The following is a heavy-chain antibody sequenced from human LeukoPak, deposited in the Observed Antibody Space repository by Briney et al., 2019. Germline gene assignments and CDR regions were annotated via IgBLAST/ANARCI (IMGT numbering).Heavy chain of an antibody. Sequence: SETLSLTCTVSGGSISSSSYYWGWIRQPPGKGLEWIGSICYSGSTYYNPSLKSRVTISVDTSKNQFSLKLSSVTAADTAVYYCARQVSRYYDSSGYYYDETIGSIDYWGQGTLVTVSS. CDR1: GGSISSSSYY. D-gene: IGHD3-22*01. CDR3: ARQVSRYYDSSGYYYDETIGSIDY. J-gene: IGHJ4*02. V-gene: IGHV4-39*01. CDR2: ICYSGST.